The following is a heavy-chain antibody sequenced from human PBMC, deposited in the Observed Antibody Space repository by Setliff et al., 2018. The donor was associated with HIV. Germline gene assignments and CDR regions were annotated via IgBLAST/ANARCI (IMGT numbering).Heavy chain of an antibody. D-gene: IGHD6-13*01. Sequence: SETLSLTCAVYGGSFSAYYWSWIRQTPGKGLEWIGEINHSGGTNYNPSLKSRVTMSVDTSKNQFSLKLSSVTAADTAVFYCARGRYRSRWYASDHYYIDVWGKGTTVTVSS. J-gene: IGHJ6*03. CDR2: INHSGGT. CDR1: GGSFSAYY. V-gene: IGHV4-34*01. CDR3: ARGRYRSRWYASDHYYIDV.